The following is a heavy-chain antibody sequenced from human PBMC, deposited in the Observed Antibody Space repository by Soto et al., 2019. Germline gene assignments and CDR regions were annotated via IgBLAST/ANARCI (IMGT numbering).Heavy chain of an antibody. CDR2: IYHSGST. Sequence: QLQLQESGSGLVKPSQTLSLTCAVSGGSISSGGYSWSWIRQPPGKGLEWIGYIYHSGSTYYNPSLQSRVTISVDRSKNQFSLKLSSVTAADTAVYYCARDRGDYYYGMDVWGQGTTVTVSS. CDR3: ARDRGDYYYGMDV. D-gene: IGHD1-26*01. CDR1: GGSISSGGYS. J-gene: IGHJ6*02. V-gene: IGHV4-30-2*01.